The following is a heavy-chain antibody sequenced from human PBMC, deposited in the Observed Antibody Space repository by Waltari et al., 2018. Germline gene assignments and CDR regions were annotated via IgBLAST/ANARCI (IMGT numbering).Heavy chain of an antibody. V-gene: IGHV1-8*01. D-gene: IGHD3-3*01. J-gene: IGHJ6*02. CDR3: ARGPKITIFGDYGMDV. Sequence: QVQLVQSGAEVKKPGASVKVSCKASGYTFTRYDINWVRQATGQGLEWMGWMNPNSGNTGYAQKFQGRVTMTRNTSISTAYMELSSLRSEDTAVYYCARGPKITIFGDYGMDVWGQGTTVTVSS. CDR1: GYTFTRYD. CDR2: MNPNSGNT.